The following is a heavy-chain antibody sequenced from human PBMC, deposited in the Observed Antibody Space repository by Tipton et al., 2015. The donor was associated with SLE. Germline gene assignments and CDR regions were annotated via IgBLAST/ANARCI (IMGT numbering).Heavy chain of an antibody. CDR2: IYSGGST. V-gene: IGHV3-53*01. CDR3: ASTSPLGY. CDR1: GFTFSSYS. D-gene: IGHD2-2*01. Sequence: GSLRLSCAASGFTFSSYSMNWVRQAPGKGLEWVPVIYSGGSTYYADSVKGRFTISRDNAKNSLYLQMNSLRAEDTAVYYCASTSPLGYWGQGTLVTVSS. J-gene: IGHJ4*02.